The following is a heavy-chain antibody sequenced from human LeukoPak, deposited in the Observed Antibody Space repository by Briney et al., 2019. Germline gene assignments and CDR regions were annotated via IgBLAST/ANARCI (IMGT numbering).Heavy chain of an antibody. CDR2: MCYSGNT. V-gene: IGHV4-34*01. J-gene: IGHJ4*02. Sequence: SGTLSLTCAVYGGSFSDYYWRWVRQPPGKGLDGIGEMCYSGNTNYQRPLKGPVPISEETSKNQSPLKLSPVTAADNARYYCAKGRVFLVSEKGYFDPRVQATLVIVSS. D-gene: IGHD3-3*01. CDR3: AKGRVFLVSEKGYFDP. CDR1: GGSFSDYY.